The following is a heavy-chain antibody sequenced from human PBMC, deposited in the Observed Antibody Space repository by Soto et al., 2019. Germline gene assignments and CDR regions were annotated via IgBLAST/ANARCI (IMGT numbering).Heavy chain of an antibody. J-gene: IGHJ4*02. Sequence: QVQLMQSGSEVKKPGSSVKVSCKVSGGSFKNYAISWVRQAPGQGLEWVGGILPVFDELHYAPKLQGRVTITADEATSTAHLELGSLTSDDTAVYFCARASDTSGYYYWGQGTLVTVSS. CDR1: GGSFKNYA. CDR3: ARASDTSGYYY. D-gene: IGHD5-12*01. V-gene: IGHV1-69*01. CDR2: ILPVFDEL.